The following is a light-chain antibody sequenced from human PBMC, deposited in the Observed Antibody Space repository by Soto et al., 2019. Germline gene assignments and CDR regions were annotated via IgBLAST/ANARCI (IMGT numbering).Light chain of an antibody. Sequence: EIVMTQSPATLSVSPGERATLSCRASQSVSSNLAWYQQKPGQGPRLLIYGASSRATGIPDRFSGSGSGTDFTLTISRLEPEDFAVYYCQQYGSPPRRFGQGTKVEIK. J-gene: IGKJ1*01. CDR1: QSVSSN. V-gene: IGKV3-20*01. CDR3: QQYGSPPRR. CDR2: GAS.